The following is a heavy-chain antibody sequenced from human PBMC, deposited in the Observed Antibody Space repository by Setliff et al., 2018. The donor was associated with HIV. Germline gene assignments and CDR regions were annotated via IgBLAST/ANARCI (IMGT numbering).Heavy chain of an antibody. CDR2: MKGDGSKT. V-gene: IGHV3-7*03. CDR3: VSTPGVFYFDF. J-gene: IGHJ4*02. CDR1: GFTFGSYW. D-gene: IGHD2-15*01. Sequence: GGSLRLSCAASGFTFGSYWMSWVRQAPGQGLEYVAHMKGDGSKTKYVDSVRGRFTISRDNAKKSLYLQMNSLRAEDTAVYYCVSTPGVFYFDFWGQGTPVTVSS.